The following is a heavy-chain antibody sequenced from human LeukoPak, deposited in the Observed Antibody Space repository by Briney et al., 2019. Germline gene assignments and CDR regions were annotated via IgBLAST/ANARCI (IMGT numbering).Heavy chain of an antibody. CDR2: ISGSGGST. J-gene: IGHJ5*02. Sequence: PGGSLRLSCAASGFTFSSYAMSWVRQAPGKGLEWVSAISGSGGSTYYADSVKGRFTISRDNSKNTLYLQMNSLGAEDTAVYYCAKDGVSSGINWFDPWGQGTLVTVSS. CDR3: AKDGVSSGINWFDP. CDR1: GFTFSSYA. D-gene: IGHD3-3*01. V-gene: IGHV3-23*01.